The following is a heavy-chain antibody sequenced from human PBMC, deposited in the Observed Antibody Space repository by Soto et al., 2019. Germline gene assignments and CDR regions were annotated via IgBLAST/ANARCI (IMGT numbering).Heavy chain of an antibody. CDR1: GFTFSDYW. CDR3: ARDPYGNCYGAFDI. CDR2: IKHDGSDI. Sequence: GEPLKISCAASGFTFSDYWMSWARLSPGKGLEWVANIKHDGSDIRYVDSVKGRFTMSRDNAENSLYLQMSSLGAGDTAMYYCARDPYGNCYGAFDIWRQGTMVTVSS. D-gene: IGHD3-10*01. V-gene: IGHV3-7*03. J-gene: IGHJ3*02.